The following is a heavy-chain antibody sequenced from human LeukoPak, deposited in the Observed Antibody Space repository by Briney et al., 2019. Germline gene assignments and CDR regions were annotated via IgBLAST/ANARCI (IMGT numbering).Heavy chain of an antibody. CDR3: ARGGGIAGPNWFDP. CDR1: GYTFTGYY. Sequence: ASVTVSCKASGYTFTGYYMHWVRQAPGQGLEWMGWINPNSGGTNYAQKFQGRVTMTRDTSISTAYMELSRLRPDDTAVYYCARGGGIAGPNWFDPWGQGTLVTVSS. D-gene: IGHD6-13*01. J-gene: IGHJ5*02. CDR2: INPNSGGT. V-gene: IGHV1-2*02.